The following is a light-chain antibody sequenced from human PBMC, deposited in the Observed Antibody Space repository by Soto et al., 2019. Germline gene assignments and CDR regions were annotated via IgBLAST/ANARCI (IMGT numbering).Light chain of an antibody. V-gene: IGKV1-39*01. CDR3: QQSYSTPR. J-gene: IGKJ4*01. CDR1: QSISSY. Sequence: IQMTQSPSSLSASVGDRVTITCRASQSISSYLNWYQQKPGKAPKLLIYAASSLQSGVPSRFSGSGSGTDFTLTISSLLPEDFATYYCQQSYSTPRFGGGTKVEIK. CDR2: AAS.